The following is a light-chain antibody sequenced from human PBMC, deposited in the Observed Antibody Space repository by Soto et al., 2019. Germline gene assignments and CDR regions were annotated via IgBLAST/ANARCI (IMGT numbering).Light chain of an antibody. CDR2: GAS. CDR3: QQYQSSRWT. V-gene: IGKV3-20*01. Sequence: EIVLTQSPGTLSLSPGERATISCRASQSIASAYLAWYQHTPGQAPRLLIYGASSRATGIPDRFSGSGSGTDFTLTISSLEPEDFAVYYCQQYQSSRWTFGQGTKVEAK. CDR1: QSIASAY. J-gene: IGKJ1*01.